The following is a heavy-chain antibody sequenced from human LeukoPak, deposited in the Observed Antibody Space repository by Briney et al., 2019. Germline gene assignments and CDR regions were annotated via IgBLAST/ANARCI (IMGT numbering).Heavy chain of an antibody. CDR3: ARPPSSGGYYYYYGMDV. CDR2: MNPNSGNT. CDR1: GYTFTSYD. J-gene: IGHJ6*02. V-gene: IGHV1-8*01. Sequence: GASVKVSCKASGYTFTSYDINWVRQATGQGLEWMGWMNPNSGNTGYAQKFQGRVTMTRDTSISTAYMELSSLRSEDTAVYYCARPPSSGGYYYYYGMDVWGQGTTVTVSS. D-gene: IGHD6-25*01.